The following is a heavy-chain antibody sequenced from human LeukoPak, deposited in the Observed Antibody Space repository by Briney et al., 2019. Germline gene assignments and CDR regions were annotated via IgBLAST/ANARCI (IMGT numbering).Heavy chain of an antibody. CDR3: ARESSSSEEVAFDI. J-gene: IGHJ3*02. CDR2: IYHSGST. CDR1: GGFISSSGYY. Sequence: SETLSLTCTVSGGFISSSGYYWDWIRQPPGKGLEWIGSIYHSGSTYYNPSLKSRVTISVDTSKNQFSLKLNSVTAADTAVYYCARESSSSEEVAFDIWGQGTTVTVSS. V-gene: IGHV4-39*07. D-gene: IGHD6-13*01.